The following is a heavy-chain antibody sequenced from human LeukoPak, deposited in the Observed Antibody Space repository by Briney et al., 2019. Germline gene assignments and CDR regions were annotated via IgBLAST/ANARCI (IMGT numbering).Heavy chain of an antibody. D-gene: IGHD2-15*01. CDR1: GFTFNNYA. Sequence: GGSLRLSCAASGFTFNNYAMTWVRQAPGKGLEWVANIKQDGSEKYYVDSVKGRFTISRDNAKNSLYLQMNSLRAEDTAVYYCARMSGSFDYWGQGTLVTVSS. J-gene: IGHJ4*02. CDR3: ARMSGSFDY. V-gene: IGHV3-7*01. CDR2: IKQDGSEK.